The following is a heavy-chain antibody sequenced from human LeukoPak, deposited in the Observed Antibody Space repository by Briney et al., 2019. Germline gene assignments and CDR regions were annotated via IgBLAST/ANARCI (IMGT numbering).Heavy chain of an antibody. D-gene: IGHD3-22*01. V-gene: IGHV5-10-1*01. CDR3: ARGGAYYDSSGYYYCDY. J-gene: IGHJ4*02. CDR2: IDPSDSYT. Sequence: GESLRISCKGSGYSFTSYWISWVRQMPGKGLEWMGRIDPSDSYTNYSPSFQGHVTISADKSISTAYLQWSSLKASDTAMYYCARGGAYYDSSGYYYCDYWGQGTLVTVAS. CDR1: GYSFTSYW.